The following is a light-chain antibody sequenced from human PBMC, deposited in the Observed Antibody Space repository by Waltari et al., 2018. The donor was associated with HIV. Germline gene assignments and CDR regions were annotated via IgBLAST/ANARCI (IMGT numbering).Light chain of an antibody. CDR1: TSNIGTNV. V-gene: IGLV1-44*01. CDR3: ATWDDTPTGHVL. CDR2: SNN. Sequence: QSVLAQPPSVSGTPGQRVTISCSGTTSNIGTNVFNWSQQVPGTAPKLLISSNNQRPSGVPDRFSGFKSGTSASLAINGLQSEDEADYYCATWDDTPTGHVLFGGGTKVTVL. J-gene: IGLJ2*01.